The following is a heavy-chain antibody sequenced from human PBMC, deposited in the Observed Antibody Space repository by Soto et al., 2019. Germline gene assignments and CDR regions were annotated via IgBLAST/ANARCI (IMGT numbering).Heavy chain of an antibody. CDR1: GFTFSSYG. J-gene: IGHJ4*02. CDR2: IWYDGSNK. CDR3: ARGFRYYYDSSGYYVLDY. D-gene: IGHD3-22*01. Sequence: GSLRLSCAASGFTFSSYGMHWVRQAPGKGLEWVAVIWYDGSNKYYADSVKGRFTISRDNSKNTLYLQMNSLRAEDTAVYYCARGFRYYYDSSGYYVLDYWGQGTLVTVSS. V-gene: IGHV3-33*01.